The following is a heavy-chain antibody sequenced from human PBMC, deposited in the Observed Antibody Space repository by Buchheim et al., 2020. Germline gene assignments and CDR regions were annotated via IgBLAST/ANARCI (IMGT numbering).Heavy chain of an antibody. Sequence: QVQLVQSGAEVKKPGASVKVSCKASGYTFTSYDINWVRQATGQGLEWMGGMNPNSGNTGYAQKFQGRVTMTRNTPISTAYMELSSLRSEDTAVYYCARAFVRRITIFGVVIRGSPFDYWGQGTL. D-gene: IGHD3-3*01. V-gene: IGHV1-8*01. J-gene: IGHJ4*02. CDR1: GYTFTSYD. CDR3: ARAFVRRITIFGVVIRGSPFDY. CDR2: MNPNSGNT.